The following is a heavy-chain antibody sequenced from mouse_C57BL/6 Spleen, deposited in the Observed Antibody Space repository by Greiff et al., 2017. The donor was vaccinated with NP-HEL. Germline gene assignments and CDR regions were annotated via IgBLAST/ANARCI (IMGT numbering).Heavy chain of an antibody. Sequence: VQLQQSGAELVRPGTSVKVSCKASGYAFTNYLIEWVKQRPGPGLEWIGVIYPGSGGTNYNEKFKGKATLTADKSSSTAYMQLSGLTSEDSAVYFCARRELGPFDYWGQGTTLTVSS. CDR2: IYPGSGGT. D-gene: IGHD4-1*01. V-gene: IGHV1-54*01. J-gene: IGHJ2*01. CDR3: ARRELGPFDY. CDR1: GYAFTNYL.